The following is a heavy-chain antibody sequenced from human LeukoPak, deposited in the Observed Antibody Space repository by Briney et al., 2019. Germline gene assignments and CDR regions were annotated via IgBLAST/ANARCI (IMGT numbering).Heavy chain of an antibody. Sequence: GGSLRLSCAASGFTFSSYAMSWVRQAPGKGLEWVSAISGSGGSTYYADSVKGRFTISRDNSKNTLYLQMNSLRAEDTAVYYCAKGISGAAAGLRGMDVWGQGTTVTVSS. CDR1: GFTFSSYA. V-gene: IGHV3-23*01. CDR2: ISGSGGST. CDR3: AKGISGAAAGLRGMDV. D-gene: IGHD6-13*01. J-gene: IGHJ6*02.